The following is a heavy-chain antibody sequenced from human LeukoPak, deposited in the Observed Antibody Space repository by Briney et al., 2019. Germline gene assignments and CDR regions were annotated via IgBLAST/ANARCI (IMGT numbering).Heavy chain of an antibody. J-gene: IGHJ4*02. CDR3: AKKTSYCGGDCYPYYFDH. Sequence: PGGSLRLSCAASGFAFSSYTMGWARQAPGKGLEWVSAITGSGGSTYYADSVKGRFTISRDSSKNTLYLQMNSLRAEDTAVYYCAKKTSYCGGDCYPYYFDHWGQGTLVTVPS. V-gene: IGHV3-23*01. CDR2: ITGSGGST. CDR1: GFAFSSYT. D-gene: IGHD2-21*02.